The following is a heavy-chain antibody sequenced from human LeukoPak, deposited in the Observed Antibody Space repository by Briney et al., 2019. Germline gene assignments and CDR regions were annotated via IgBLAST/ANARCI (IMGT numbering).Heavy chain of an antibody. Sequence: GGSLRLSCAASGFTFSSYAMSWVRQAPGKGLEWVSAISGSGGSTYYTDSVKGRFTISRDNSKNTLYLQMNSLRAEDTAVYYCAKDAAYCGGDCYPSYYGMDVWGQGTTVTVSS. D-gene: IGHD2-21*02. CDR2: ISGSGGST. CDR3: AKDAAYCGGDCYPSYYGMDV. CDR1: GFTFSSYA. V-gene: IGHV3-23*01. J-gene: IGHJ6*02.